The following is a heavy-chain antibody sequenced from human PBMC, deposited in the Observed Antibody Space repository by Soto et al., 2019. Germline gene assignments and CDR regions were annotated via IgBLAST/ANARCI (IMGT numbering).Heavy chain of an antibody. CDR1: GGSISHYY. CDR2: IYSGGST. V-gene: IGHV4-4*07. CDR3: ARGPGGFGDFSLDY. Sequence: SETLSLTCAVSGGSISHYYWSWIRQPAGKGLEWIGRIYSGGSTNYNPSLKSRVTMSVDTSKNQFSRNLNSVTAADAAIYFCARGPGGFGDFSLDYWGQGTLVTVSS. D-gene: IGHD3-10*01. J-gene: IGHJ4*02.